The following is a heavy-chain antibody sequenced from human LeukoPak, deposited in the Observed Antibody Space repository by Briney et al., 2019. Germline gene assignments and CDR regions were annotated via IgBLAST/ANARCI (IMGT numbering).Heavy chain of an antibody. CDR1: GFTFSHYG. J-gene: IGHJ4*02. V-gene: IGHV3-33*06. CDR2: IWSDGSNK. Sequence: GGSLRLSCAASGFTFSHYGMHWVRQAPGRGLEWVAVIWSDGSNKFYADSVKGRFTISRDNSQNTVDLHMNILRAEDTAVYYCAKDAQRGFDYSNSLEYWGQGTLVAVSS. D-gene: IGHD4-11*01. CDR3: AKDAQRGFDYSNSLEY.